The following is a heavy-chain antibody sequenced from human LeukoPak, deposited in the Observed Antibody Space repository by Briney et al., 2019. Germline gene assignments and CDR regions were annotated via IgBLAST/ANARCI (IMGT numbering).Heavy chain of an antibody. Sequence: PGGSLRLSCAASGITFNLYWMTWVRQAPGKGLEWVANIKHDGTEKYYVDSVKGRFTISRDNARNSLSLQMNGLRVEDTAVYYCARDRLRSTRAFDLWGQGTMVTVSS. V-gene: IGHV3-7*04. J-gene: IGHJ3*01. D-gene: IGHD5-24*01. CDR3: ARDRLRSTRAFDL. CDR1: GITFNLYW. CDR2: IKHDGTEK.